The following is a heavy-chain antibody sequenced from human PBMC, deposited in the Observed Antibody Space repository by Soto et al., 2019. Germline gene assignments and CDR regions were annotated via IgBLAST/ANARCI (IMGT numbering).Heavy chain of an antibody. CDR1: GGTFSSYA. V-gene: IGHV1-69*06. D-gene: IGHD5-12*01. Sequence: ASVKVSCKASGGTFSSYAISWVRQAPGQGLEWMGGIIPIFGTANYAQKFQGRVTITADKSTSTAYMELSSLRSEDTAVYYCAGSREMATKYFDYWGQGTLVTV. CDR2: IIPIFGTA. CDR3: AGSREMATKYFDY. J-gene: IGHJ4*02.